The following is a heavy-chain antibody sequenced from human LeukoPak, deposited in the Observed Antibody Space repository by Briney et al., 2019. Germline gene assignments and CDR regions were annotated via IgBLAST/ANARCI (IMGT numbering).Heavy chain of an antibody. CDR1: GFTFSSYS. D-gene: IGHD2-2*01. V-gene: IGHV3-21*01. Sequence: GGSLRLSCAASGFTFSSYSMNWVRQAPGKGLEWVSSISSSSSYIYCADSVKGRFTISRDNAKNSLYLQMNSLRAEDTAVYYCARDSPHIVVVPAADWGQGTLVTVYS. CDR2: ISSSSSYI. CDR3: ARDSPHIVVVPAAD. J-gene: IGHJ4*02.